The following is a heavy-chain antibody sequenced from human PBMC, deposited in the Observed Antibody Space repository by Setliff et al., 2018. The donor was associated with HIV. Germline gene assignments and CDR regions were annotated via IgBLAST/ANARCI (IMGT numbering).Heavy chain of an antibody. CDR1: GGSISSHF. V-gene: IGHV4-59*11. CDR2: IYYSGST. CDR3: ARGTLYYDYVWGTPFPFDY. Sequence: PSETLSLTCTVSGGSISSHFWSWIRKPPGTGLEWIGSIYYSGSTNYNPALKSRVTISGVTSKNQFSLKLSSVTAADTAVDYCARGTLYYDYVWGTPFPFDYWGQGTLVTVSS. D-gene: IGHD3-16*01. J-gene: IGHJ4*02.